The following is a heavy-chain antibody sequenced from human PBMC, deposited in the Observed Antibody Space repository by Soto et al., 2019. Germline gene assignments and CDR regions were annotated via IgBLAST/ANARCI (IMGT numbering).Heavy chain of an antibody. CDR3: AIDARSNRNTGQYEDGYDI. CDR2: ISGNGAST. CDR1: GFTFSSYA. V-gene: IGHV3-23*01. Sequence: EVQLLESGGGLVQPGGSLRLSCAASGFTFSSYAMSWVRQAPGKGLEWVSAISGNGASTYYADSVKGRFTISRDNSENTLCVQRNSLRAEETAVCYSAIDARSNRNTGQYEDGYDIWGHRPRVPVSS. D-gene: IGHD1-1*01. J-gene: IGHJ3*02.